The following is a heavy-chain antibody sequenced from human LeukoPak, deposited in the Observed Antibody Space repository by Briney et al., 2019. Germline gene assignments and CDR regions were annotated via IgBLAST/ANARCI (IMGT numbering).Heavy chain of an antibody. CDR1: GFTFSSYW. Sequence: PGGSLRLSCAASGFTFSSYWTSWVRQAPGKGLEWVANIKQDGSEKYYVDSVKGLFTISRDNAKNSLYLQMNSLRAEDTAVYYCARDGVGYYDILTGSHYGMDVWGQGTTVTVSS. CDR2: IKQDGSEK. V-gene: IGHV3-7*01. J-gene: IGHJ6*02. CDR3: ARDGVGYYDILTGSHYGMDV. D-gene: IGHD3-9*01.